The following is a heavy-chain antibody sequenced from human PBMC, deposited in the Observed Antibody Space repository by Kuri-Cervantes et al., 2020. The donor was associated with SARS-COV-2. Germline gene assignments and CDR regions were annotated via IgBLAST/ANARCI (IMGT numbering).Heavy chain of an antibody. CDR3: ARGIVVVPARVYFDY. J-gene: IGHJ4*02. D-gene: IGHD2-2*01. CDR1: GFTFSRHA. V-gene: IGHV3-21*01. Sequence: GESLKISCAASGFTFSRHAMSWGRQASGKGLEWVSSISSSSSYIYYADSVKGRFTISRDNAKNSLYLQMNSLRAEDTAVYYCARGIVVVPARVYFDYWGQGTLVTVSS. CDR2: ISSSSSYI.